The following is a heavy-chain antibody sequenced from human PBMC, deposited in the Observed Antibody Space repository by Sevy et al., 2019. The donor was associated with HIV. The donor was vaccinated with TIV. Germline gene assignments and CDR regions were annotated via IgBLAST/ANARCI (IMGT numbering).Heavy chain of an antibody. J-gene: IGHJ4*02. D-gene: IGHD6-19*01. CDR2: IRYSGST. V-gene: IGHV4-39*01. CDR3: TGPFVRYNSGWSYFDF. CDR1: GASISSTGYY. Sequence: SETLSLTCTVSGASISSTGYYWGWMRQPPGKGLEWIASIRYSGSTFYNLSLKSRVAISADTSKNQFSLKLNSVTAADTAIYYCTGPFVRYNSGWSYFDFWGQGTVVTVSS.